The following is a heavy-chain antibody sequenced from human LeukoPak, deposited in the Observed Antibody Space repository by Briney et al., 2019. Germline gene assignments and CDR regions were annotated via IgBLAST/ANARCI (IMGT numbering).Heavy chain of an antibody. Sequence: GRSLRLSCAASGFTFSSYGMHWVRQAPGKGLEWVAVISYDGSNKYYADSVKGRFTISRDNSKNTLYLQMTSMRAEDTAVYYCAKGYSYGEGSIDYWGQGTLVTVSS. CDR3: AKGYSYGEGSIDY. V-gene: IGHV3-30*18. J-gene: IGHJ4*02. CDR1: GFTFSSYG. D-gene: IGHD5-18*01. CDR2: ISYDGSNK.